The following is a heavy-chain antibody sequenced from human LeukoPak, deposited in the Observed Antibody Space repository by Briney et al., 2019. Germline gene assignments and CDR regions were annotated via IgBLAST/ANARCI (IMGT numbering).Heavy chain of an antibody. Sequence: PSQTLSLTCTVSGGSISSGSYYWSWIRQPAGKGLEWIGRIYTSGSTNYNPSLKSRVTISVDTSKNPFSLKLSSVTAADTAVYYCAREEWFDPWGQGTLVTVSS. V-gene: IGHV4-61*02. CDR2: IYTSGST. CDR3: AREEWFDP. J-gene: IGHJ5*02. CDR1: GGSISSGSYY.